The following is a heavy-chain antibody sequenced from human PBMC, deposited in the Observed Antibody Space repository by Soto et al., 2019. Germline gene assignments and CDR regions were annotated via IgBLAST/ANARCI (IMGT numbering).Heavy chain of an antibody. CDR1: GFTFSSYA. CDR3: AXENYDSSGYGSGDAFDI. D-gene: IGHD3-22*01. V-gene: IGHV3-30-3*01. J-gene: IGHJ3*02. Sequence: PGGSLRLSCAASGFTFSSYAMHWVRQAPGKGLEWVAVISYDGSNKYYADSVKGRFTISRDNSKNTLYLQMNSLRAEDTAVYYCAXENYDSSGYGSGDAFDIWGRGTMVTVSS. CDR2: ISYDGSNK.